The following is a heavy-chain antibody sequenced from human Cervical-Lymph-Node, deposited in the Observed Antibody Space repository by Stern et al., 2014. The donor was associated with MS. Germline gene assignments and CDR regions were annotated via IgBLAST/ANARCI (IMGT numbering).Heavy chain of an antibody. CDR1: GGSISSGGYY. CDR3: ARGRDGYKSHFDY. CDR2: IYYSGGT. V-gene: IGHV4-31*03. Sequence: QVQLQESGPGLVKPSQTLSLTCTVSGGSISSGGYYWSWIRQHPGKGLEWIGYIYYSGGTYYNPSLKSRVTISVDTSKNQFSLKLSSVTAADTAVYYCARGRDGYKSHFDYWGQGTLVTVSS. J-gene: IGHJ4*02. D-gene: IGHD5-24*01.